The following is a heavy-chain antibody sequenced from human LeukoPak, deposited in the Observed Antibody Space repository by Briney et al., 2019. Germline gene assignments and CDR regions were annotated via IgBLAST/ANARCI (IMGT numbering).Heavy chain of an antibody. D-gene: IGHD1-1*01. CDR2: IFSGGAT. Sequence: GGSLRLSCAASGFTVSGNYMSWVRQAPGKGLEWVSVIFSGGATYHAGSVQGRFTISRDNSKNTLYLQMNSLRAEDTAVYYCAKGNGSVGCAFDIWGQGTLVTVSS. V-gene: IGHV3-53*01. CDR3: AKGNGSVGCAFDI. J-gene: IGHJ3*02. CDR1: GFTVSGNY.